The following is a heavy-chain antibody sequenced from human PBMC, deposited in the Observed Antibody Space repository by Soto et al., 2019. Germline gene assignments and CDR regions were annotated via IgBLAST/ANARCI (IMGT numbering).Heavy chain of an antibody. CDR3: ASRRDIVVVPADDAFDI. Sequence: ASVKVSCKASGGTFSSYAISWVRQAPGQGLEWMGGIIPIFGTANYAQKFQGRVTITADESTSTAYMELSSLRSEDTAVYYCASRRDIVVVPADDAFDIWGQGTMVTVSS. D-gene: IGHD2-2*01. CDR1: GGTFSSYA. V-gene: IGHV1-69*13. CDR2: IIPIFGTA. J-gene: IGHJ3*02.